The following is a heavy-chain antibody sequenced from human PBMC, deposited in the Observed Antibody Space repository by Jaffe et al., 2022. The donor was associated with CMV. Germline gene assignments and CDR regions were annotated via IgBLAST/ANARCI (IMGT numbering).Heavy chain of an antibody. V-gene: IGHV1-3*01. CDR3: ARGRLYDSSGYYFFY. CDR2: INAGNGNT. CDR1: GYTFTSYA. Sequence: QVQLVQSGAEVKKPGASVKVSCKASGYTFTSYAMHWVRQAPGQRLEWMGWINAGNGNTKYSQKFQGRVTITRDTSASTAYMELSSLRSEDTAVYYCARGRLYDSSGYYFFYWGQGTLVTVSS. D-gene: IGHD3-22*01. J-gene: IGHJ4*02.